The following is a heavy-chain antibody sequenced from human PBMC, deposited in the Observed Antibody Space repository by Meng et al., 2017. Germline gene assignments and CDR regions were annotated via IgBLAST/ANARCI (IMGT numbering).Heavy chain of an antibody. V-gene: IGHV1-24*01. Sequence: ASVKVSCKVSGYTLTELSMHWVRQAPGKGLEWMGGFDPEDGETIYAQKFQGRVTMTRDTSISTAYMELSRLRSDDTAVYYCARLDITMIVGFDYWGQGTLVTVSS. J-gene: IGHJ4*02. D-gene: IGHD3-22*01. CDR3: ARLDITMIVGFDY. CDR2: FDPEDGET. CDR1: GYTLTELS.